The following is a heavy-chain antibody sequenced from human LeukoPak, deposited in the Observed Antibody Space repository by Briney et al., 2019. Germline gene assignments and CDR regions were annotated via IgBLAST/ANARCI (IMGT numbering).Heavy chain of an antibody. D-gene: IGHD6-6*01. V-gene: IGHV4-4*02. J-gene: IGHJ4*02. Sequence: SETLSLTCAVSGGSISSSNWWCWVRQPPGKGLEWIGEIYYSGSTNYNPSLKSRVTISLDKSKNQFSLKLSSVTAADTAVYYCARIPYASSSGGVYWGQGTLVTVSS. CDR2: IYYSGST. CDR3: ARIPYASSSGGVY. CDR1: GGSISSSNW.